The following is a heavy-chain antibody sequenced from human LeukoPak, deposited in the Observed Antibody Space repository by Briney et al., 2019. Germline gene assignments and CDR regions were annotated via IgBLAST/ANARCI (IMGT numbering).Heavy chain of an antibody. D-gene: IGHD3-10*01. J-gene: IGHJ5*02. Sequence: SSETLSLTCTVSGGSISNYYWRWIRQPPGKGLEWIGYIYQSGSTNYNPSLKSRVTISVDTSKNQFSLKLSSVTAADTAVYYCARMGMITMVRGNNWFDPWGQGTLVTVSS. CDR2: IYQSGST. CDR1: GGSISNYY. CDR3: ARMGMITMVRGNNWFDP. V-gene: IGHV4-59*08.